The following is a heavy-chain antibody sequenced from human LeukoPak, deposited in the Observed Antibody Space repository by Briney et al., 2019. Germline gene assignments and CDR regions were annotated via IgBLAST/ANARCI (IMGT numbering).Heavy chain of an antibody. Sequence: GESLKISCKGSGYSFTSYWIGWVRQIPGKGLEWMGNLYPGDSDTRYSPSFQGQVIISADKSISTAYLQWSSLKASDTAMYYCASSIAAAQGNGNAFDYWGQGTLVTVSS. V-gene: IGHV5-51*01. CDR2: LYPGDSDT. CDR3: ASSIAAAQGNGNAFDY. CDR1: GYSFTSYW. D-gene: IGHD6-13*01. J-gene: IGHJ4*02.